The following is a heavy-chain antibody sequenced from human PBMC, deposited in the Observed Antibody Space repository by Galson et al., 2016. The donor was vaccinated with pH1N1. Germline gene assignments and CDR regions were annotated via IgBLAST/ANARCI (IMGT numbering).Heavy chain of an antibody. CDR1: GYSFSSYW. CDR3: ARRSADMGVDM. D-gene: IGHD5-18*01. Sequence: QSGAEVKKPGESLKISCKGSGYSFSSYWIAWVRQMPGKGLEWMGITYPGDSDTRYTPSFQGQVTISADKSNNTAYLQWSSLKASDTAMYYCARRSADMGVDMWGQGTMVIVSA. J-gene: IGHJ3*02. V-gene: IGHV5-51*01. CDR2: TYPGDSDT.